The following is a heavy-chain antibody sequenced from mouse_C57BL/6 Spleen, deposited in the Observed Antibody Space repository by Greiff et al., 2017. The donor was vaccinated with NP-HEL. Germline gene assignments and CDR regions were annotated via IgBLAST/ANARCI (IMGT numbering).Heavy chain of an antibody. CDR1: GFTFSSYG. D-gene: IGHD1-1*01. Sequence: EVKVEESGGDLVKPGGSLKLSCAASGFTFSSYGMSLVRQTPDKRLEWVATISSGGSYTYYPDSVKGRFTIARDNAKNTLYLQMSSLKSEDTAMYYGARQDYGSSYGDYFDYWGQGTTLTVSS. CDR3: ARQDYGSSYGDYFDY. J-gene: IGHJ2*01. CDR2: ISSGGSYT. V-gene: IGHV5-6*02.